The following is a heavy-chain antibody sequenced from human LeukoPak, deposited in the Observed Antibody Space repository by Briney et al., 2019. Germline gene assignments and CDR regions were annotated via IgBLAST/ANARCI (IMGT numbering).Heavy chain of an antibody. V-gene: IGHV3-7*01. Sequence: GGSLRLSCAASGFTFSSYWMNWVRQAPGKGLEWVANIKQEGSEKYYVDSMKGRFTVSRDNAKNSLYLQMNSLRAEDTAVYYCARDYYGSGDYWGQGTLVTVSS. CDR2: IKQEGSEK. D-gene: IGHD3-10*01. CDR1: GFTFSSYW. J-gene: IGHJ4*02. CDR3: ARDYYGSGDY.